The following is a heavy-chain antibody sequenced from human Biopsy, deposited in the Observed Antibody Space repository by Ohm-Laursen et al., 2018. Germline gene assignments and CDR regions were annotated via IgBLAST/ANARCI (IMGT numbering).Heavy chain of an antibody. J-gene: IGHJ2*01. CDR3: ARHAPSYSGSYWRYFDL. CDR2: IYYTGST. D-gene: IGHD1-26*01. V-gene: IGHV4-59*08. CDR1: GGSISSYY. Sequence: GTLSLTCTVSGGSISSYYWSWIRQPPGKGLEWIGYIYYTGSTNYNTSLKSRVTISVETSMNHLSLRLTSVTAADTAVYYCARHAPSYSGSYWRYFDLWGRGTLVTVSS.